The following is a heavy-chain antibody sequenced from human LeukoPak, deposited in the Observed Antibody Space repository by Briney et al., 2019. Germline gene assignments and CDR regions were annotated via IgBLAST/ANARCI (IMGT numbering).Heavy chain of an antibody. CDR3: ARGIGATMWGPWWY. CDR1: GGSISSSSYY. Sequence: PSETLSLTCTVSGGSISSSSYYWGWIRQPPGKGLEWIGSIYYSGSHYYNPSLKSRVTISVDTSKNQLSLKLLSVSAADTSVYYCARGIGATMWGPWWYWVQGTLVTVS. J-gene: IGHJ4*02. D-gene: IGHD5-12*01. V-gene: IGHV4-39*07. CDR2: IYYSGSH.